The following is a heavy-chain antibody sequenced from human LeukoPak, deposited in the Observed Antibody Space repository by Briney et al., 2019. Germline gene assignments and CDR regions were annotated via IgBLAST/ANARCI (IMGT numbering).Heavy chain of an antibody. V-gene: IGHV1-69*13. CDR2: IIPIFGTA. CDR1: GGTFSSYA. CDR3: ARNPAHCSGGSCYWGFDY. Sequence: GASVTVSCKASGGTFSSYAISWVRQAPGQGLEWMGGIIPIFGTANYAQKFQGRVTITADESTSTAYMELSSLRSEDTAVYYCARNPAHCSGGSCYWGFDYWGQGTLVTVSS. J-gene: IGHJ4*02. D-gene: IGHD2-15*01.